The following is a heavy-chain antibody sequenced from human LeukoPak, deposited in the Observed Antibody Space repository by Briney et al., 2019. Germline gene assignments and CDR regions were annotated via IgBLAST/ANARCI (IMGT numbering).Heavy chain of an antibody. Sequence: GESLKISCKGSGYSFTSYWIGWVRQMPGKGLEWMGIIYPGDSDTRYSPSFQGQVTISADKSISTAYLQWSSLKASDTAMYYCARHRSSSSWFNWFDPWGQGTLVTVSS. CDR3: ARHRSSSSWFNWFDP. V-gene: IGHV5-51*01. CDR1: GYSFTSYW. J-gene: IGHJ5*02. D-gene: IGHD6-13*01. CDR2: IYPGDSDT.